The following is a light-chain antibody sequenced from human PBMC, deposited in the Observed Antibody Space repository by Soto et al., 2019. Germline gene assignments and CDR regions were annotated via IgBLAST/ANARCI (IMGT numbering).Light chain of an antibody. CDR2: GAS. V-gene: IGKV3D-20*02. Sequence: SRGERATRSCISSQSVSNNYLACYQQKPGQAPRLLIYGASSRATGIPDRFSGSGSGTDFTLTISSLEPEDFAVYYCQQRRNWPGTFGQGTKVDIK. CDR1: QSVSNNY. CDR3: QQRRNWPGT. J-gene: IGKJ1*01.